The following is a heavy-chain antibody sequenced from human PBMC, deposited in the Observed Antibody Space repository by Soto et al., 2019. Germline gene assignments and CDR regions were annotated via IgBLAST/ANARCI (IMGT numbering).Heavy chain of an antibody. CDR2: INWNSGSI. CDR3: VKDESINWYSGHFRH. J-gene: IGHJ1*01. D-gene: IGHD1-26*01. Sequence: EVQLVESGGGLVQPGRSLRLSCAASGFTLDDYAMHWVRQVPGKGLEWVSGINWNSGSIGYADSVKGRFAISRDNAKNALHLQNISLRADDTDFYYCVKDESINWYSGHFRHWGQGTLVTVSS. CDR1: GFTLDDYA. V-gene: IGHV3-9*01.